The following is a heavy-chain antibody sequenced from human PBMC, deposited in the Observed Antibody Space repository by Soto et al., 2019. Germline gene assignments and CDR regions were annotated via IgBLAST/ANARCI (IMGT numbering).Heavy chain of an antibody. CDR3: ALREMGCSGGSCYSLHYYYYYMDV. Sequence: EVQLLESGGGLVQPGGSLRLSCAASGFTFSSYAMSCVRQAPGKGLEWVSAISGSGGSTYYADSVKGRFTISRDNSKKTLYLQMTSLRAEDTAVYYCALREMGCSGGSCYSLHYYYYYMDVWGKGTTVTVSS. CDR1: GFTFSSYA. D-gene: IGHD2-15*01. CDR2: ISGSGGST. J-gene: IGHJ6*03. V-gene: IGHV3-23*01.